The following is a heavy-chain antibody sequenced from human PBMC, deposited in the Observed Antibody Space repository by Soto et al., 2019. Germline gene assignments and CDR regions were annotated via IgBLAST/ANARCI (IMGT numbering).Heavy chain of an antibody. D-gene: IGHD4-17*01. Sequence: EVQLVESGGGLVQPGGSLRLSCAASGFTFSSYYMHWVRQATGKDLEWVSAIGTAGDTYYPGSVKGRFTISRENAKNSLYLQMNSLRAEDTAVYYCARGRGSYGDYEENWFDPWGQGTLVTVSS. CDR2: IGTAGDT. CDR3: ARGRGSYGDYEENWFDP. V-gene: IGHV3-13*01. CDR1: GFTFSSYY. J-gene: IGHJ5*02.